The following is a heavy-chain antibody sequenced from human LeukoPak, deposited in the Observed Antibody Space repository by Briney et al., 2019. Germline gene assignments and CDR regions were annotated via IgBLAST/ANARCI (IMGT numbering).Heavy chain of an antibody. CDR2: IYYSGST. V-gene: IGHV4-59*01. Sequence: PSETLSLTCTVSGGSISGYYWSWIRQPPGKGLEWIGYIYYSGSTNYNPSLTSRVTISVDTSKNQFSLKLSSVTAADAAVYYCAGGSSPLFCSGGSLYGGGYYYGMDVWGKGTTVTVSS. J-gene: IGHJ6*04. CDR1: GGSISGYY. CDR3: AGGSSPLFCSGGSLYGGGYYYGMDV. D-gene: IGHD2-15*01.